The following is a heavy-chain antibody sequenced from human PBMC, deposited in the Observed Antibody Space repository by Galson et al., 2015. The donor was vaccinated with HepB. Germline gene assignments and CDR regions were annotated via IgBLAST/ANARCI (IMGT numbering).Heavy chain of an antibody. Sequence: SVKVSCKASGYTFTSYAMHWVRQAPGQRLEWMGWINAGNGNTKYSQKFQGRVTITRDTSASTAYMELSSLRSEDTAVYYCARDPPLTTVTTTRAGLGMDVWGQGTTVTVSS. V-gene: IGHV1-3*01. CDR1: GYTFTSYA. CDR2: INAGNGNT. J-gene: IGHJ6*02. CDR3: ARDPPLTTVTTTRAGLGMDV. D-gene: IGHD4-11*01.